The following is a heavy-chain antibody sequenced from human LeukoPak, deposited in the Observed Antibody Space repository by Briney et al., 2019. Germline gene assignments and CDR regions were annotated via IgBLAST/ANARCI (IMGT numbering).Heavy chain of an antibody. CDR3: ARGGYCSSTSCSRFYGMDV. V-gene: IGHV4-34*01. D-gene: IGHD2-2*01. CDR2: INHSGST. J-gene: IGHJ6*02. CDR1: GGSFSGYY. Sequence: PSETLSLTCAVYGGSFSGYYWSWIRQPPGKGLEWIGEINHSGSTNYNPSLKSRVTISVDTSENQFSLKLSSVTAADTAVYYCARGGYCSSTSCSRFYGMDVWGQGTTVTVSS.